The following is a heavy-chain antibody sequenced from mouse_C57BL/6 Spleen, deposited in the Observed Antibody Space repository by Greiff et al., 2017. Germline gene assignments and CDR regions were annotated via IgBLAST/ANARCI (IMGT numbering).Heavy chain of an antibody. J-gene: IGHJ4*01. D-gene: IGHD3-1*01. CDR2: IYTGNGYT. CDR1: GYTFTSYG. V-gene: IGHV1-58*01. Sequence: VQLQQSGAELVRPGASVKMSCKTSGYTFTSYGINWVKQRPGQGLEWIGYIYTGNGYTEYNEKFKGKATLTLDTSSSTAYMQLSSLTSEDSAIYFCASWACSCAVEDWGKGTSVTVAS. CDR3: ASWACSCAVED.